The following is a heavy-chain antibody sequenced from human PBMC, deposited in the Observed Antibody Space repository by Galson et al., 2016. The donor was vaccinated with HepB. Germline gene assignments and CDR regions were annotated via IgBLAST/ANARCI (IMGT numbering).Heavy chain of an antibody. J-gene: IGHJ4*02. D-gene: IGHD6-25*01. V-gene: IGHV1-18*04. Sequence: SVKVSCKASGYAFNSYYIGWVRQAPGQGLEWMGWISAYNGVTDYAHNLQGRVTMTTDTSTTTAYMELRTLRSDDTAVYYCARDKYGSDWPPIFDYWGQGTQVTVSS. CDR2: ISAYNGVT. CDR3: ARDKYGSDWPPIFDY. CDR1: GYAFNSYY.